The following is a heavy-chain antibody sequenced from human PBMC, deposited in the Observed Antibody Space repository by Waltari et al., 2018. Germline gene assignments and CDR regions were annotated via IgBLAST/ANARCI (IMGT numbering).Heavy chain of an antibody. D-gene: IGHD2-15*01. CDR2: IIPIFGTA. V-gene: IGHV1-69*01. J-gene: IGHJ3*02. Sequence: QVRLVQSGAEVKKPGSSVKVSCKASGGTFSSYAISWVRQAPGQGLEWMGGIIPIFGTANYAQKFQGRVTITADESTSTAYMELSSLRSEDTAVYYCARLLDVVVAATGSDAFDIWGQGTMVTVSS. CDR1: GGTFSSYA. CDR3: ARLLDVVVAATGSDAFDI.